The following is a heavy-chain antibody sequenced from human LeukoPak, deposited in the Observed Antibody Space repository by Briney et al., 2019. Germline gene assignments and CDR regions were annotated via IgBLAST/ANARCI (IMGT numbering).Heavy chain of an antibody. CDR1: GYTFTSYY. J-gene: IGHJ4*02. Sequence: ASVKVSCKASGYTFTSYYMHWVRQAPGQGLEWMGIINPSGGSTSYAQKFQGRVTMTRDTSTSTVYMELSSLRSGDTAVYYCATSEEWELLDYWGQGTLVTVSS. D-gene: IGHD1-26*01. CDR3: ATSEEWELLDY. CDR2: INPSGGST. V-gene: IGHV1-46*01.